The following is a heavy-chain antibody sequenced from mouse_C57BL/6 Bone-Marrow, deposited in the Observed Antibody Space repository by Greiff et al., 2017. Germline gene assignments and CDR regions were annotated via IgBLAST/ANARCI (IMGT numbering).Heavy chain of an antibody. V-gene: IGHV1-55*01. D-gene: IGHD2-5*01. J-gene: IGHJ1*03. Sequence: QVQLQQPGAELVKPGASVKMSCKASAYTFTSYWITWVKQRPGQGLEWIGDIYPGSGSTNYNEKFKSKATLTVDTSSSTAYMQLSSLTSDDSAVYYCARPYYSNYWYFDVWGTGTTVTVSS. CDR1: AYTFTSYW. CDR3: ARPYYSNYWYFDV. CDR2: IYPGSGST.